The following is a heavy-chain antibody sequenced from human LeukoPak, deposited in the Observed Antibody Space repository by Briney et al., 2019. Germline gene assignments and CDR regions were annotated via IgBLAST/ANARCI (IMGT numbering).Heavy chain of an antibody. V-gene: IGHV6-1*01. Sequence: SQTLSLTCAISGDSVSSNSVTWNWIRQSPSRGLEWLGRTYRSTWYNDYAVSVRGRITVNPDTSKNQFSLHLNSVTPEATAVYYCARRLTQYDCFDPWGQGILVTVSS. J-gene: IGHJ5*02. CDR3: ARRLTQYDCFDP. CDR2: TYRSTWYN. D-gene: IGHD2-2*01. CDR1: GDSVSSNSVT.